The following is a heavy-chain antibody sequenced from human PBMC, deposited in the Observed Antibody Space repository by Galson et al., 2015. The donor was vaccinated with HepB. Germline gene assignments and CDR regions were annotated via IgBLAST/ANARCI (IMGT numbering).Heavy chain of an antibody. Sequence: SVKVSCKASGYSFTGCYIHWVRQAPGQGLEWMGWINPKSGVTNYAQKFQDRVTMTRDTSTNTAYMELTSLGSADTAVYYCARDRTGFRDAFDIWGQGTMVTVSS. CDR3: ARDRTGFRDAFDI. V-gene: IGHV1-2*02. CDR2: INPKSGVT. D-gene: IGHD3-9*01. J-gene: IGHJ3*02. CDR1: GYSFTGCY.